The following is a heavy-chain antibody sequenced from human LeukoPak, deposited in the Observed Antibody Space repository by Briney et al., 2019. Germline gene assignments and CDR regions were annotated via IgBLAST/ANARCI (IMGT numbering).Heavy chain of an antibody. J-gene: IGHJ3*02. CDR2: INPNSGGT. CDR1: GYTFTGYY. CDR3: ARGGPLEAAALDAFDI. Sequence: ASVKVSCKASGYTFTGYYMHWVRQAPGQGLEWMGWINPNSGGTNYAQKFQGRVTMTRDTSISTAYMELSRLRSDDTAMYYCARGGPLEAAALDAFDIWGQGTMVTVSS. D-gene: IGHD2-2*01. V-gene: IGHV1-2*02.